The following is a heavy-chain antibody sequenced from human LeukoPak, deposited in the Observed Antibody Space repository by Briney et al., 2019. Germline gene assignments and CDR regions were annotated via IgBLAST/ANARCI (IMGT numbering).Heavy chain of an antibody. V-gene: IGHV3-23*01. D-gene: IGHD3-22*01. CDR2: ISGSGGST. Sequence: PGGSLRLSCAASGFTFSSYAMSWVRQGPGKGLEWVSVISGSGGSTHYADSVKGRFTISRDNSKNTLYLQMNSLRAEDTAVYYCAKADYGRSGYYSDYWGQGTLVTVSS. CDR1: GFTFSSYA. CDR3: AKADYGRSGYYSDY. J-gene: IGHJ4*02.